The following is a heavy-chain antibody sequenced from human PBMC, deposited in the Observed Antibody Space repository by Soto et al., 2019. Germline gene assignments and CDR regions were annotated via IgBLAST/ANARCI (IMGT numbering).Heavy chain of an antibody. J-gene: IGHJ4*02. CDR3: ATPVVLTGTRAGFDY. Sequence: LKMSCRVSGYSIKNYWIGWVRQMPGKGLEWMGLVSSSDAHPIYSPYFHGQVTISVDQYIRTAFLHWSSLQDSDTAIYYCATPVVLTGTRAGFDYWGQGTLVTV. D-gene: IGHD3-9*01. CDR1: GYSIKNYW. V-gene: IGHV5-51*01. CDR2: VSSSDAHP.